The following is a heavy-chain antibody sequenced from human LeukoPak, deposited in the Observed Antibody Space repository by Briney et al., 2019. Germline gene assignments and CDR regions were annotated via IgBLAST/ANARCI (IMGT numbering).Heavy chain of an antibody. D-gene: IGHD1-26*01. CDR3: ARDRRESGSYSMDYYYYMDV. V-gene: IGHV4-4*07. J-gene: IGHJ6*03. Sequence: KPSESLSLTCTVSGGSISSYYWSWIRQPAGKGLEWIGRIYTSGSTNYNPSLKSRVTMSVDTSKNQFSLKLSSVTAADTAVYYCARDRRESGSYSMDYYYYMDVWGKGTTVTVSS. CDR2: IYTSGST. CDR1: GGSISSYY.